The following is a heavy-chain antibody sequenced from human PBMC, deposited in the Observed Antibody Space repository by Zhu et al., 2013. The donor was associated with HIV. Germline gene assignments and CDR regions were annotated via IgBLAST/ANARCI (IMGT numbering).Heavy chain of an antibody. CDR1: GYTFSSYD. Sequence: QVQLVQSGAEVKKAGASVKVSCKASGYTFSSYDINWVRQATGQGLELMGWMNPKSGNTGNVQKVQGRVTMTRNTSISTAYMELSSLRSEDTAVYYCARGRTFGVGRLNWFDPWGQGTLVTVSS. CDR2: MNPKSGNT. CDR3: ARGRTFGVGRLNWFDP. V-gene: IGHV1-8*01. J-gene: IGHJ5*02. D-gene: IGHD3-3*01.